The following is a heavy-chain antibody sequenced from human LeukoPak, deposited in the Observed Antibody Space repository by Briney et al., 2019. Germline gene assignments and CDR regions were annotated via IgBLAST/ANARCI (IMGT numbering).Heavy chain of an antibody. CDR2: ISYDGSNK. CDR1: GFTFSSYG. D-gene: IGHD7-27*01. Sequence: PGRSLRLSCSASGFTFSSYGMHWVRQAPGKGLEWVAVISYDGSNKYYADSVKGRFTISRDNSKNTLYLQMNSLRAEDTAVYYCARDYTQNFYWGESLSYYMDVWGKGTTVTVSS. J-gene: IGHJ6*03. CDR3: ARDYTQNFYWGESLSYYMDV. V-gene: IGHV3-30*03.